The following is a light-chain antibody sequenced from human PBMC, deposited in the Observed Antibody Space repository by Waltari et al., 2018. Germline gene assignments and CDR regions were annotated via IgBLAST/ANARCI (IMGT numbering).Light chain of an antibody. J-gene: IGKJ3*01. CDR2: AAS. Sequence: DIHLTQSPSSLSASVGDRVTMTCRASRTVSTSLNWYQHRPGKAPKLLIYAASSVQSGVPSRFSGSGSGTDFSLTITDLQPEDFATYYCQQSYNSIRSFGPGTKV. V-gene: IGKV1-39*01. CDR1: RTVSTS. CDR3: QQSYNSIRS.